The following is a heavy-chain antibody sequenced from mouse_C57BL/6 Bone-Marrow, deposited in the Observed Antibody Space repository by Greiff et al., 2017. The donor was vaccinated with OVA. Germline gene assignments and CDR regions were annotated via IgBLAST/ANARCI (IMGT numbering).Heavy chain of an antibody. CDR1: GYAFSSYW. CDR2: IYPGDGDT. CDR3: ARDRHYGSSPFAY. J-gene: IGHJ3*01. D-gene: IGHD1-1*01. Sequence: VQLQQSGAELVKPGASVKISCKASGYAFSSYWMNWVKQRPGKGLEWIGQIYPGDGDTNYNGKFKGKATLTADKSSSTAYMQLSSLTSEDSAVYFGARDRHYGSSPFAYWGQGTLVTVSA. V-gene: IGHV1-80*01.